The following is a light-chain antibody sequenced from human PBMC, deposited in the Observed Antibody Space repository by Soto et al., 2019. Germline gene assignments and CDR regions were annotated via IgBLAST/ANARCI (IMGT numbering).Light chain of an antibody. CDR3: QQLNAYPIT. V-gene: IGKV1-8*01. CDR1: QGISSY. CDR2: AAS. J-gene: IGKJ5*01. Sequence: SPSSLSASTGDRVTITCRASQGISSYLAWYQQKPGKAPKLLIYAASTLQSGVPSRFSGSGSGTEFTLSISSLQPEDFATYYCQQLNAYPITFGQGTRLEIK.